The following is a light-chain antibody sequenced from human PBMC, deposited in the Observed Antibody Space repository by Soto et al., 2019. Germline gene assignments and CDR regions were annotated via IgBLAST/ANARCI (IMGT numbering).Light chain of an antibody. CDR3: GTWDSSMSLHV. Sequence: QSVLTQPPSVSAAPGQKVTISCSGTSSNIGNNYVSWYQQLPGTAPKLLIYDNNKRPSGIPDRFSGSKSGTSATLGITGLQTGDEADYYCGTWDSSMSLHVFGTGTKVXV. J-gene: IGLJ1*01. V-gene: IGLV1-51*01. CDR2: DNN. CDR1: SSNIGNNY.